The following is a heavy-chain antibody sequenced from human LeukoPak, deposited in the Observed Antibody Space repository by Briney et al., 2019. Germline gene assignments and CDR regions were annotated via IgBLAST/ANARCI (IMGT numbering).Heavy chain of an antibody. Sequence: PGGSLRLSCAASGFTFSSYGMHWVRQARDKGLEWVAFIWYDGSNKYYADSVKGRFTISRDNSKNTLYLQMNSLRAEDTAVYYCARDEYYDSSGYYDSSFDAFDIWGQGTMVTVSS. D-gene: IGHD3-22*01. CDR3: ARDEYYDSSGYYDSSFDAFDI. V-gene: IGHV3-33*01. CDR1: GFTFSSYG. J-gene: IGHJ3*02. CDR2: IWYDGSNK.